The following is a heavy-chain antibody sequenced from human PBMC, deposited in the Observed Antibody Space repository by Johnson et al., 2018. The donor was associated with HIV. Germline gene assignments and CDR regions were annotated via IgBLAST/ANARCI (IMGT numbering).Heavy chain of an antibody. CDR1: GFTVSSNY. J-gene: IGHJ3*02. CDR2: ISGGGGST. CDR3: ASGDELGDDAFDI. D-gene: IGHD7-27*01. V-gene: IGHV3-23*04. Sequence: VQLVEYGGGLVHPGGSLRLSCAASGFTVSSNYMSWVRQAPGRGLEWVSAISGGGGSTYYADSVKGRFTISRDNSKNTLYLQMNSLRAEDTALYYCASGDELGDDAFDIWGQGTMVTVSS.